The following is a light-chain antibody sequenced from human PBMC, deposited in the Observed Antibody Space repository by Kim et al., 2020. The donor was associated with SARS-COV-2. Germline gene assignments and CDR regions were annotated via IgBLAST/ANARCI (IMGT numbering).Light chain of an antibody. V-gene: IGLV3-19*01. CDR1: SLRSYY. J-gene: IGLJ2*01. CDR2: GKN. Sequence: FVQTVRIRCQGDSLRSYYASWYQQKPGQAPVLVIYGKNNRPSGIPDRFSGSSSGNTASLTITGAQAEDEADYYCNSRDSSGNHLVVFGGGTQLTVL. CDR3: NSRDSSGNHLVV.